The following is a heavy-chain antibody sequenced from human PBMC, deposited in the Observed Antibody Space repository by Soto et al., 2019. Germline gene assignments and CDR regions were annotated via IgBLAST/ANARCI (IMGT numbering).Heavy chain of an antibody. J-gene: IGHJ4*02. Sequence: SETLSLTCTVSGGSFTNSSYYWGWIRQSPGKGLEWIGSVYYRGRSYSKSSVKSRVTISVDTSKNRFSLSLNSVTASDTAVYFCVSQRTTVPTQAYFDYWGPGALVTVSS. CDR2: VYYRGRS. CDR1: GGSFTNSSYY. CDR3: VSQRTTVPTQAYFDY. D-gene: IGHD4-17*01. V-gene: IGHV4-39*01.